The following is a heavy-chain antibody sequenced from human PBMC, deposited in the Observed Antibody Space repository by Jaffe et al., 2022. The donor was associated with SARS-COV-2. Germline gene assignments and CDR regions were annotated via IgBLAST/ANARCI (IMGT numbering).Heavy chain of an antibody. D-gene: IGHD3-9*01. CDR3: ARDSLDDSLTGWGGLWSINTDERKKWFDS. CDR1: GYTFSSHA. CDR2: IKTGNGDT. Sequence: QIQLVQPGAEVRKSGASVKVSCKASGYTFSSHAIHWVRRAPGQRLEWMGWIKTGNGDTEYSQIFQDRVTFSRDTSASTVYMELRSLRSEDTAVYYCARDSLDDSLTGWGGLWSINTDERKKWFDSWGQGTLVSVSS. J-gene: IGHJ5*01. V-gene: IGHV1-3*04.